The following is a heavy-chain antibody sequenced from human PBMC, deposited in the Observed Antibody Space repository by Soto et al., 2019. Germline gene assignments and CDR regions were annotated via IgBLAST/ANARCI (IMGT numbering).Heavy chain of an antibody. CDR1: GFTFSNYP. Sequence: EVQLLESGGGFVEPGWSLRLSCAASGFTFSNYPMTWVRQAPGKGLEWVSSTSGSGGSTYYADSVKGRFTISRDNSKNTSSLRMNSLRAEDSVGDKWAEVQTHNQAETSSMFDYWGQGTLVTVSS. J-gene: IGHJ4*02. D-gene: IGHD1-1*01. CDR3: AEVQTHNQAETSSMFDY. CDR2: TSGSGGST. V-gene: IGHV3-23*01.